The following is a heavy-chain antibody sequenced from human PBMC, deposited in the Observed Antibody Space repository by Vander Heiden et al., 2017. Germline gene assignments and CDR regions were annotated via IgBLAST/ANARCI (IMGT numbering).Heavy chain of an antibody. CDR1: GWSFSGSY. V-gene: IGHV4-34*01. Sequence: QVQLQPWGAGLLKPSETLSLTCAVYGWSFSGSYWSWIRQPPGKGLEWIGEINHSGSTNYNPSLKSRVTISVDTSKNQFSLKLSSVTAADTAVYYCARGLYYDFWSGYISRYFDLWGRGTLVTVSS. J-gene: IGHJ2*01. D-gene: IGHD3-3*01. CDR3: ARGLYYDFWSGYISRYFDL. CDR2: INHSGST.